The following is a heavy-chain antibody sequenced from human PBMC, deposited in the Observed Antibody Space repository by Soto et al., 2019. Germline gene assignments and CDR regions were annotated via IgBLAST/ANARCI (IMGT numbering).Heavy chain of an antibody. V-gene: IGHV5-51*01. CDR3: AGTFWGGDCSPKYSKH. CDR2: IYPGDSDT. J-gene: IGHJ1*01. CDR1: GYSFTSYW. D-gene: IGHD2-21*02. Sequence: PGESLKISCKGSGYSFTSYWIGWVRQMPGKGLEWMGIIYPGDSDTRYSPSFQGQVTISADKSISTAYLQWSSLKASDTAMYYRAGTFWGGDCSPKYSKHWGQGTVVTVS.